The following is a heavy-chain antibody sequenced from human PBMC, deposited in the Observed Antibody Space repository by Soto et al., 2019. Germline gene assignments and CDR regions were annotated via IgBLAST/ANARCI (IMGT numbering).Heavy chain of an antibody. Sequence: SETLSLTCTVSGGSISSGPYSWGWIRQPPGKGLEWIGTFYYSESTYYNPSLKSRVTMSVDTSTNQFSLKLNSVTAADTAVYYCTRHEGGAAADRPLDYWGQGTLVTVSS. D-gene: IGHD6-13*01. CDR3: TRHEGGAAADRPLDY. J-gene: IGHJ4*02. CDR2: FYYSEST. V-gene: IGHV4-39*01. CDR1: GGSISSGPYS.